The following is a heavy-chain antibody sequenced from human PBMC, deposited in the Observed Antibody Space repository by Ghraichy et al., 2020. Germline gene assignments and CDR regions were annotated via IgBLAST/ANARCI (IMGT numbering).Heavy chain of an antibody. CDR2: IYYSGST. CDR3: ARAVAGWMYFDY. D-gene: IGHD6-19*01. Sequence: SETLSLTCTVSGGSISSYYWSWIRQPPGKGLEWIGYIYYSGSTNYNPSLKSRVTISVDTSKNQFSLKLSSVTAADTAVYYCARAVAGWMYFDYWGQGTLVTVSS. V-gene: IGHV4-59*01. CDR1: GGSISSYY. J-gene: IGHJ4*02.